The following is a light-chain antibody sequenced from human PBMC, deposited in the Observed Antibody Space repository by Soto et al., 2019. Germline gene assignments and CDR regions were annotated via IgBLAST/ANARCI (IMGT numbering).Light chain of an antibody. CDR2: GAS. CDR1: QSVGSD. Sequence: EIVMTQSPATLPVSPGERATLSCRASQSVGSDLAWFQQRPGQGPRLLIYGASTRATGLPGRFSGSGSGTEFTLPISGLQSEDFAVYYCQQYNEWPPGTFGQGTKVEIK. V-gene: IGKV3-15*01. CDR3: QQYNEWPPGT. J-gene: IGKJ1*01.